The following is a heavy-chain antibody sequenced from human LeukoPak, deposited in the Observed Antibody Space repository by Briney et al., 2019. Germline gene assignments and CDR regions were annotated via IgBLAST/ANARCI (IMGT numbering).Heavy chain of an antibody. CDR1: GYSISSGYY. J-gene: IGHJ5*02. CDR2: IYHSGST. Sequence: KPSETLSLTXAVSGYSISSGYYWGWIRQPPGKGLEWIGSIYHSGSTYYNPSLKSRVTISVDTSKNQFSLKLSSVTAADTAVYYCARILLRNKNWFDPWGQGTLVTVSS. V-gene: IGHV4-38-2*01. CDR3: ARILLRNKNWFDP. D-gene: IGHD1/OR15-1a*01.